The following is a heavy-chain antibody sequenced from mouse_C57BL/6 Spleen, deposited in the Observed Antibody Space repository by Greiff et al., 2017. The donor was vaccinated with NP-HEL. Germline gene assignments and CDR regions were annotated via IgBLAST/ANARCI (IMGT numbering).Heavy chain of an antibody. CDR1: GYSFTDYN. J-gene: IGHJ3*01. CDR3: ARGESTMVTTTEFAY. D-gene: IGHD2-2*01. Sequence: SGPELVKPGASVKISCKASGYSFTDYNMNWVKQSNGKSLEWIGVINPNYGTTSYNQKFKGKATLTVDQSSSTAYMQLNSLTSEDSAVYYCARGESTMVTTTEFAYWGQGTLVTVSA. V-gene: IGHV1-39*01. CDR2: INPNYGTT.